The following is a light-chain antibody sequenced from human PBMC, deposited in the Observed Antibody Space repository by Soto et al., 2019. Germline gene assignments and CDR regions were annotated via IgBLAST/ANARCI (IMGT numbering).Light chain of an antibody. J-gene: IGLJ2*01. CDR3: AAWDDSLKGVV. CDR2: GNN. V-gene: IGLV1-44*01. Sequence: QSALTQSPSASGTPGQRVTISCFGSTSNIGSNTVSSYQQLPGTAPKLLIYGNNQRPSGVPDRFSVSESGTSASLAISGLQSDDEADYYCAAWDDSLKGVVFGGGTKLTVL. CDR1: TSNIGSNT.